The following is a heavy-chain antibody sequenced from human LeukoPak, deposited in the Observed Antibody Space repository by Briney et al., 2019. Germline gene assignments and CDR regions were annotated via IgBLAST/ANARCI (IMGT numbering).Heavy chain of an antibody. Sequence: TGGSLRFSCAASGFIVSSNYMNWVRQAPGKGLEWVSVIYSGGSTYYADSVKGRFTISRDNSKNTLFLQMNSLRAEDTAEYYCARGDDYGGAWYYFDYWGQGTLVTVSS. CDR3: ARGDDYGGAWYYFDY. V-gene: IGHV3-53*01. CDR1: GFIVSSNY. D-gene: IGHD4-23*01. J-gene: IGHJ4*02. CDR2: IYSGGST.